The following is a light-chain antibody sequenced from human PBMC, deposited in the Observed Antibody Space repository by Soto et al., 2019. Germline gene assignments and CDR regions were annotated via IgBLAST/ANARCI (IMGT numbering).Light chain of an antibody. V-gene: IGKV3-20*01. J-gene: IGKJ4*01. Sequence: EIVLTQSPGTLSLSPGERATLSSRAIQTPGTSFLAWNKTKPGQAPRLLIYGSFTRATGIPDRFSGSASGTDFTLAISRLEPEDFAVYYCHQYGRSAPLPFGGGTKVENK. CDR1: QTPGTSF. CDR2: GSF. CDR3: HQYGRSAPLP.